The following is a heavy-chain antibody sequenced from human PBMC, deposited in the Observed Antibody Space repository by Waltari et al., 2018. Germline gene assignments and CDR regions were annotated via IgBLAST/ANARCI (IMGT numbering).Heavy chain of an antibody. V-gene: IGHV1-69*09. CDR1: GGTFSSYA. CDR2: IIPILGIA. Sequence: QVQLVQSGAEVKKPGSSVKVSCKASGGTFSSYAISWVRQAPGQGLEWMGRIIPILGIANYAQKFKGRVTITADKSTSTAYMELSSLRSEDTAVYYCARATLGYCSSTSCRDWYFDLWGRGTLVTVSS. D-gene: IGHD2-2*01. J-gene: IGHJ2*01. CDR3: ARATLGYCSSTSCRDWYFDL.